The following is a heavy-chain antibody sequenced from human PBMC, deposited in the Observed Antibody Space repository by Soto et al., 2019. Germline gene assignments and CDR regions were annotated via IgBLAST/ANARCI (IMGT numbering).Heavy chain of an antibody. CDR1: GYTFTSYW. V-gene: IGHV5-51*01. CDR2: IYPGDSDT. Sequence: GESLTISCKGSGYTFTSYWFGWVRQMPGKGLEWMGIIYPGDSDTRCSPSFHGQVTIAADKSINTAYLQWSSLKASDTAMYYCARHLRYLESVGYYYYGMDVWGQGTTVTVSS. D-gene: IGHD3-3*01. J-gene: IGHJ6*02. CDR3: ARHLRYLESVGYYYYGMDV.